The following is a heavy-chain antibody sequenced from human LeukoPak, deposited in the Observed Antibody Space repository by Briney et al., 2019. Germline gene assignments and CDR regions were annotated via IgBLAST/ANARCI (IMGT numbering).Heavy chain of an antibody. V-gene: IGHV1-69*05. CDR3: ARGPYSSHAFDI. CDR2: IIPIFGAT. CDR1: GGSFSSYS. Sequence: SVKVSCKASGGSFSSYSINWVRQAPGQGLEWMGRIIPIFGATKNAQTFQDRVTITTDESMSTVYMELSSLRSEDTAVYYCARGPYSSHAFDIWGQGTMVTVSS. J-gene: IGHJ3*02. D-gene: IGHD6-19*01.